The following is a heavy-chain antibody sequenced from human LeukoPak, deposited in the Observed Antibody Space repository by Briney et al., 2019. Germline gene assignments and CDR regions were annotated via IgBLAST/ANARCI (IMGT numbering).Heavy chain of an antibody. J-gene: IGHJ4*02. CDR3: AKDRYGDYGGYFDY. CDR1: GFTFSSYE. D-gene: IGHD4-17*01. V-gene: IGHV3-48*03. Sequence: PGGSLRLSCAASGFTFSSYEMNWVRQAPGKGLEWVSYISSSGSTIYYADSVKGRFTISRDNSKNTLYLQMNSLRAEDTAVYYCAKDRYGDYGGYFDYWGQGTLVTVSS. CDR2: ISSSGSTI.